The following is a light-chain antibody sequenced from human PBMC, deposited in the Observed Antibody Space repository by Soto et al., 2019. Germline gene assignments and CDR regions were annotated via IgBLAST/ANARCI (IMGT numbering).Light chain of an antibody. Sequence: EIVLTQSTGTLALSPGERATLSCRASQSVSSSYLAWYHQKPGLAPRLLIYDASRATVIPDRFSASGSGTDFTLTITRLEPEDFAVYYCQHYGISALFGPVTKVEI. J-gene: IGKJ3*01. CDR2: DAS. CDR1: QSVSSSY. CDR3: QHYGISAL. V-gene: IGKV3-20*01.